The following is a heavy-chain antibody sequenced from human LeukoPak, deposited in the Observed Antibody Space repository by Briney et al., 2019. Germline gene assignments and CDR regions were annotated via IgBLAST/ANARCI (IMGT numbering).Heavy chain of an antibody. CDR1: GFTVSGNY. J-gene: IGHJ4*02. D-gene: IGHD3-16*02. CDR3: AKGPAPRLGEFSYHALVDY. CDR2: IYSGGGT. V-gene: IGHV3-53*01. Sequence: PGGSLRLSCAASGFTVSGNYMSWVRQAPGKGLEWVSVIYSGGGTYYADSVRGRFTLSRDNSKSTLFLQMNSLRAEDTAVYYCAKGPAPRLGEFSYHALVDYWGQGTLVTVSS.